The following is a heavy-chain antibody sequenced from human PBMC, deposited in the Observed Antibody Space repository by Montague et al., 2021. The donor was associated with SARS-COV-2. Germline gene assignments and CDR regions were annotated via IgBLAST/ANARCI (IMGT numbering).Heavy chain of an antibody. V-gene: IGHV6-1*01. J-gene: IGHJ6*02. CDR2: TYYGTKWYN. Sequence: CAISGDSVSGNRGTWEELRQEPPTRPEWVGRTYYGTKWYNDYAVXVRGRVTINPDTSKNQLSLQLNSVTPEDTAIYYCTSGREGNYNVMDVWGQGTTVTVSS. D-gene: IGHD1-1*01. CDR1: GDSVSGNRGT. CDR3: TSGREGNYNVMDV.